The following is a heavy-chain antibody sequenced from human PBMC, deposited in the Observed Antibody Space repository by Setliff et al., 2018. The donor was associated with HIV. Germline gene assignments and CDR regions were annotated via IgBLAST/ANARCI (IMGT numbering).Heavy chain of an antibody. Sequence: SETLSLTCSVSGGSLSPYYWTWIRQPAGKGLEWLARSYPTGSTIHNPSLRSRVTISVDTAKNQFSLNLSSVTAADTAMYYCARVFPPIRGAPFGTPPGAFDVWGQGTMVTVSS. CDR1: GGSLSPYY. CDR3: ARVFPPIRGAPFGTPPGAFDV. D-gene: IGHD2-15*01. J-gene: IGHJ3*01. V-gene: IGHV4-4*07. CDR2: SYPTGST.